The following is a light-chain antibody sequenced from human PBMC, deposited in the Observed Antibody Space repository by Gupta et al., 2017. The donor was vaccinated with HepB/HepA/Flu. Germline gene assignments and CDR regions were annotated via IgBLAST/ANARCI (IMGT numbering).Light chain of an antibody. Sequence: DIQMTQSPSSLSASVGDTVTITCRASQSINTFLHWYQQRPGRAPKLLISTTSTLQSGVPSRFSGSGSGTDFTLTISSLQPEDFPTYYCQQTYTTPITFGQGTXLEIK. CDR3: QQTYTTPIT. CDR2: TTS. V-gene: IGKV1-39*01. CDR1: QSINTF. J-gene: IGKJ5*01.